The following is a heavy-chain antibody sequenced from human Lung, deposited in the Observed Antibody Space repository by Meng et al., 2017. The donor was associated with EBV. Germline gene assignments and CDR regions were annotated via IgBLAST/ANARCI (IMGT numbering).Heavy chain of an antibody. V-gene: IGHV4-31*01. D-gene: IGHD4-23*01. CDR3: ARARRGGHYFDY. CDR2: IYYSGST. CDR1: GGSIRSGGYY. Sequence: VQRRESVPGMANHSQALSLTCSVSGGSIRSGGYYWRWIRQNPGKGLEWIGYIYYSGSTYYNPSLRSLVTISVDTSKNQFSLKLSSVTAADTAVYYCARARRGGHYFDYWGQGTLVTVSS. J-gene: IGHJ4*02.